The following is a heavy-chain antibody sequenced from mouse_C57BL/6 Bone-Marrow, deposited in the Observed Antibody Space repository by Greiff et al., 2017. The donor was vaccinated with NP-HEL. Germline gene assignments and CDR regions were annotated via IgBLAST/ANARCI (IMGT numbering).Heavy chain of an antibody. V-gene: IGHV5-2*01. CDR3: ARHHYYGSSYDYAMDY. J-gene: IGHJ4*01. CDR2: INSDGGST. Sequence: EVQLVESGGGLVQPGESLKLSCESNEYEFPSHDMSWVRKTPEKRLELVAAINSDGGSTYYPDTMERRFIISRDNTKKTPYLQMSSLRSEDTALYYCARHHYYGSSYDYAMDYWGQGTSVTVSS. D-gene: IGHD1-1*01. CDR1: EYEFPSHD.